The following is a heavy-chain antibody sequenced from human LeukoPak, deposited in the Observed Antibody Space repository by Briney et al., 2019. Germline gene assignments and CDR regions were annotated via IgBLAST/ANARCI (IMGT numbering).Heavy chain of an antibody. J-gene: IGHJ6*03. Sequence: GGSLRLSCSASGFTFTTYGMNWVRQAPGKGLVWVSRINNDGSSTSYADSVQGRFTISRDNAKNTLYLQMNSLRAEDTALYYCSRVARGDYYYYYMDVWGKGTTVTVSS. V-gene: IGHV3-74*01. CDR3: SRVARGDYYYYYMDV. CDR2: INNDGSST. D-gene: IGHD3-10*01. CDR1: GFTFTTYG.